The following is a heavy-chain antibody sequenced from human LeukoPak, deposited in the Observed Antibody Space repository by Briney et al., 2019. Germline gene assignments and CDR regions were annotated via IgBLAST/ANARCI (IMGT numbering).Heavy chain of an antibody. CDR3: ARRYYGSATYRLPYDY. D-gene: IGHD3-22*01. CDR2: IKQDGSKI. CDR1: GFTFTNYW. J-gene: IGHJ4*02. V-gene: IGHV3-7*01. Sequence: KTGGSLRLSCAASGFTFTNYWMNWVRQAPGKGLEWVANIKQDGSKIYYVDSVRGRFTISRDNAKNSLYLQMNSLRAEDTAEYYCARRYYGSATYRLPYDYWGQGTLVTVSS.